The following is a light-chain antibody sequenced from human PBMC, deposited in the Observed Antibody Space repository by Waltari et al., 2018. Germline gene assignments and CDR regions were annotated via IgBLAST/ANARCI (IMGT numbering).Light chain of an antibody. V-gene: IGLV1-44*01. CDR2: RDN. CDR1: SNIGSNT. J-gene: IGLJ3*02. Sequence: SNIGSNTVDWYQQLPGTAPKLLIYRDNQRPSGVPDRFSGSKSGTSASLAISGLQSDDEADYYCAAWDDSLNGLFGGGTKLTVL. CDR3: AAWDDSLNGL.